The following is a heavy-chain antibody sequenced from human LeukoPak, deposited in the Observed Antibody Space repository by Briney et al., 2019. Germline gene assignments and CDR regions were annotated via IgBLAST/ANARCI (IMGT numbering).Heavy chain of an antibody. J-gene: IGHJ4*02. CDR1: GFTFSNYA. Sequence: GGSLRLSCAASGFTFSNYAMSWVRQAPGKGLEWVSAISGSGGSTYYADSVKGRLTVPRDNSKNTLYLQMNSLRAEDTAVYHCAKDWDTSGHTTSCFNYWGQGTLVTVSS. CDR2: ISGSGGST. V-gene: IGHV3-23*01. CDR3: AKDWDTSGHTTSCFNY. D-gene: IGHD3-22*01.